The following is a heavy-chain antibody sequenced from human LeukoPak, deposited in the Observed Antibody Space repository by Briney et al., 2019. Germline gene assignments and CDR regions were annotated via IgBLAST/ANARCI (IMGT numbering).Heavy chain of an antibody. CDR3: AKAVRRLGYVVVVAATLFSRDTRPARPFDY. CDR2: ISSTGGTT. CDR1: GFTFSSYE. J-gene: IGHJ4*02. Sequence: PGGSLRLSCAASGFTFSSYEMNWVRQAPGKGLEWVSSISSTGGTTYYADSVKGRFTISRDNSKNTLYLQMNSLRAEDTAVYYCAKAVRRLGYVVVVAATLFSRDTRPARPFDYWGQGTLVTVSS. V-gene: IGHV3-23*01. D-gene: IGHD2-15*01.